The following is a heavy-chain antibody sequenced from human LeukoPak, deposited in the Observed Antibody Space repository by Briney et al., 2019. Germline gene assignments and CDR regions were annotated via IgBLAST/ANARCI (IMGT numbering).Heavy chain of an antibody. V-gene: IGHV4-30-4*08. D-gene: IGHD3-16*01. J-gene: IGHJ4*02. CDR1: GGSISSGDHY. Sequence: KSSETLSLTSTVSGGSISSGDHYWSWIRQPPGKGLEWIGFIYFNGRTIYNPALKSLVTISMDTSNNQFSLKLSSVTAADTALYFCARDAPYAPPLDYWGQGILVTVSS. CDR3: ARDAPYAPPLDY. CDR2: IYFNGRT.